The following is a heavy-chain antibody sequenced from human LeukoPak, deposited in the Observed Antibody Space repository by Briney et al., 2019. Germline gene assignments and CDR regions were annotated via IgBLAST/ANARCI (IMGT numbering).Heavy chain of an antibody. Sequence: GGSLRLSCAASGLTFSDYYMSWIRQAPGKGLEWFSYISTSGTITHYADSVKGRFTISRDNPKNSLYLQMNSLRAEDTAVYYCARGAGPLFDPWGQGTLVTVSS. V-gene: IGHV3-11*01. CDR2: ISTSGTIT. J-gene: IGHJ5*02. CDR1: GLTFSDYY. CDR3: ARGAGPLFDP.